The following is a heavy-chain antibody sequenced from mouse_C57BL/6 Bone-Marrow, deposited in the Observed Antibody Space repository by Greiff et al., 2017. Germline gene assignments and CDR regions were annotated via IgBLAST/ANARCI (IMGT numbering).Heavy chain of an antibody. J-gene: IGHJ1*03. CDR2: INPGSGGT. V-gene: IGHV1-54*01. CDR3: ARWVYYYGSRYFDV. D-gene: IGHD1-1*01. CDR1: GYAFTNYL. Sequence: VKLQQSGAELVRPGTSVKVSCKASGYAFTNYLIEWVKQRPGQGLEWIGVINPGSGGTNYNEKFKGKATLTADKSSSTAYMQLSSLTSEDSAVYFCARWVYYYGSRYFDVWGTGTTVTVSS.